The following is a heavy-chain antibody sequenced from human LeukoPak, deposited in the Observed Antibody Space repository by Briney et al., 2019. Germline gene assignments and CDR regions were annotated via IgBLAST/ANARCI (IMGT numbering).Heavy chain of an antibody. CDR2: INAGNGNT. D-gene: IGHD3-3*01. CDR1: GYTFTSYA. J-gene: IGHJ6*02. Sequence: ASVTVSCTASGYTFTSYAMHWVRQAPGQRLEWMGWINAGNGNTKYSQKFQGGVTITRDTSACTAYMELSSLRSEDTAVYYCARDLEYYDFWSGHYYYYGMDVWGQGTTVTVSS. CDR3: ARDLEYYDFWSGHYYYYGMDV. V-gene: IGHV1-3*01.